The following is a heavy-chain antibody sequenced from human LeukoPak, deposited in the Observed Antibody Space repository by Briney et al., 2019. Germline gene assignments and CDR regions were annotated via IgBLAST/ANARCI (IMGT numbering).Heavy chain of an antibody. V-gene: IGHV3-23*01. CDR1: GFTFSSYE. CDR2: ISGSGGST. CDR3: AKDLEQWLAPGDFDY. D-gene: IGHD6-19*01. J-gene: IGHJ4*02. Sequence: GGSLRLSCAASGFTFSSYEMNWVRQAPGKGLEWVSAISGSGGSTYYADSVKGRFTISRDNSKNTLYLQMNSLRAEDTAVYYCAKDLEQWLAPGDFDYWGQGTLVTVSS.